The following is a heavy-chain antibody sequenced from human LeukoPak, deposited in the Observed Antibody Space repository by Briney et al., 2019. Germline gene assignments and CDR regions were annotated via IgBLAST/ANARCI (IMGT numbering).Heavy chain of an antibody. CDR3: ARPKTETGYDAFDI. D-gene: IGHD2-15*01. V-gene: IGHV5-51*01. CDR2: IYPADSDT. J-gene: IGHJ3*02. CDR1: GYSFIDYW. Sequence: GESLKISCKGSGYSFIDYWVAWVRQMPVKGLEWMGTIYPADSDTRYSPSFQGQVSFSADRSINTAYLQWSSLRASDTAMYYCARPKTETGYDAFDIWGQGTMVTVSS.